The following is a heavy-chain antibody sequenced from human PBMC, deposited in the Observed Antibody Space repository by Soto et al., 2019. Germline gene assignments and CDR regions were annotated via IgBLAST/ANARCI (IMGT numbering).Heavy chain of an antibody. CDR3: ARGPSCGGDCYLFDY. V-gene: IGHV1-46*01. CDR1: GYTFTSYY. D-gene: IGHD2-21*02. CDR2: INPGGGRT. J-gene: IGHJ4*02. Sequence: QVQLVQSGAEVTKPGASVKLSCKASGYTFTSYYIHWVRQAPGQGLAWVAMINPGGGRTKNAQMFQGRGPLTRDTSTGTVDMEVSSLTSADTAVYYCARGPSCGGDCYLFDYWGKGSRVTVSS.